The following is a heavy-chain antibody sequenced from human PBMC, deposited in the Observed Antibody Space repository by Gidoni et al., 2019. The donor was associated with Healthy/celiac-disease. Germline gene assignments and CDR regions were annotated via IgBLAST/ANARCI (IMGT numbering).Heavy chain of an antibody. CDR3: ARKAKQQLVPSYCFDL. CDR2: IKQDGSEK. Sequence: EVQLVESGGGLVQPGGSLRLSCAASGFTFSSYWMSWVRQAPGKGLEWVANIKQDGSEKYYVDSVKGRFTISRDNAKNSLYLQMNSLRAEDTAVYYCARKAKQQLVPSYCFDLWGRGTLVTVSS. D-gene: IGHD6-13*01. V-gene: IGHV3-7*01. J-gene: IGHJ2*01. CDR1: GFTFSSYW.